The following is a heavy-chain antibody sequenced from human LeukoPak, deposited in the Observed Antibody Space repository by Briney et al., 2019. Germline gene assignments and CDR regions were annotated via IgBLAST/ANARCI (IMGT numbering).Heavy chain of an antibody. D-gene: IGHD3-22*01. CDR2: IYQSGST. Sequence: SETLSLTCTVSGYSISSGNDWGWIRQPPGTGLERIGSIYQSGSTYYNPSLKSRVTISVDTSKNQFSLKLSSVTAADTAVYYCARAQGATYYYDSSGYSSNWFDPWGQGTLVTVSS. CDR3: ARAQGATYYYDSSGYSSNWFDP. CDR1: GYSISSGND. J-gene: IGHJ5*02. V-gene: IGHV4-38-2*02.